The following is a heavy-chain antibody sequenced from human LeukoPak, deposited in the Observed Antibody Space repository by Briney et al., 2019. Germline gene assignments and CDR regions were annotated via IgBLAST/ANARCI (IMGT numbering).Heavy chain of an antibody. CDR1: GFTFSRYG. V-gene: IGHV3-30*02. Sequence: GGSLRLSCAASGFTFSRYGMHWVRQAPGKGLEWMTFIRYDGSNKYYADSVKGRFTISRDNAKNSLYLQMNSLRAEDTAVYYCARDSLWFGELSVPGDYWGQGTLVTVSS. D-gene: IGHD3-10*01. J-gene: IGHJ4*02. CDR2: IRYDGSNK. CDR3: ARDSLWFGELSVPGDY.